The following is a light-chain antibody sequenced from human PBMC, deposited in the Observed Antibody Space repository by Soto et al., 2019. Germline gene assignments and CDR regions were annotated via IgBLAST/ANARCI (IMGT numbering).Light chain of an antibody. CDR3: QQYNNWPRT. V-gene: IGKV3-15*01. J-gene: IGKJ5*01. Sequence: IVMVHSPATLSVSPGEIVTLSFRAIQLFSSNLAWYQHKPGQAPRLLIYGVSTRDTGVPDRFSGSASGTEFTLTISSLQSEDFAVYYCQQYNNWPRTFGQGTRLDI. CDR1: QLFSSN. CDR2: GVS.